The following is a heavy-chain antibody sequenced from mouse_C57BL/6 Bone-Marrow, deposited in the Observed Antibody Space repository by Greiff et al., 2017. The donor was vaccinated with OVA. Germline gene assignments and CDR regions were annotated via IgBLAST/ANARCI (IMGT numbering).Heavy chain of an antibody. V-gene: IGHV1-64*01. J-gene: IGHJ2*01. CDR1: GYTFTSYW. CDR2: IHPNSGST. Sequence: QVQLQQSGAELVKPGASVKLSCKASGYTFTSYWMHWVKQRPGQGLEWIGMIHPNSGSTNYNEKFKSKATLTVDKSSSTAYMQLSSLTSEDSAVYYCARPYYYGFDYWGQGTTLTVSS. D-gene: IGHD1-1*01. CDR3: ARPYYYGFDY.